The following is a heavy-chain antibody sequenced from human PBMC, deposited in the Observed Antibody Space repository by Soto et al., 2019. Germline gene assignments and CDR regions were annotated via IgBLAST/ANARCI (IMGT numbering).Heavy chain of an antibody. V-gene: IGHV3-23*01. J-gene: IGHJ4*02. Sequence: PGGSLRLSCAASGFIFSSYAMNWVRQAPGKGLEWVSAISGSGGSTYYADPVKGRFTISRDNSKNTLYLQVNSLRAEDTAVYFCAKDRGAWDRLFDYWGQGALVTVSS. CDR2: ISGSGGST. CDR3: AKDRGAWDRLFDY. D-gene: IGHD3-9*01. CDR1: GFIFSSYA.